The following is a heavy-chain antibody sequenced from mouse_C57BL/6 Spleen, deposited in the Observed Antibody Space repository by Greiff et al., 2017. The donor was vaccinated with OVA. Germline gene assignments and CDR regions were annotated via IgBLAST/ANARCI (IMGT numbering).Heavy chain of an antibody. CDR1: GYTFTSYW. J-gene: IGHJ1*03. D-gene: IGHD1-1*01. V-gene: IGHV1-69*01. CDR2: IDPSDSYT. CDR3: AITTVVATEYFDV. Sequence: QVQLQQPGAELVMPGASVKLSCKASGYTFTSYWMHWVKQRPGQGLEWIGEIDPSDSYTNYNQKFKGKSTLTVDKSSSTAYMQLSSLTSEDSAVYYCAITTVVATEYFDVWGTGTTVTVSS.